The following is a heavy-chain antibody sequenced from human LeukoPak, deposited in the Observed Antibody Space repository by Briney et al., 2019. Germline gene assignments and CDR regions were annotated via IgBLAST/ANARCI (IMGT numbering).Heavy chain of an antibody. Sequence: SETLSLTCTVSGGSISRYSWSWIRQPPGKRLEWIGYIYNSGSTNYNPSLKSRVTISVDKSKNQFSLKLSSVTAADTAVYYCARDFLGRWELLGYWGQGTLVTVSS. CDR3: ARDFLGRWELLGY. J-gene: IGHJ4*02. V-gene: IGHV4-59*12. CDR2: IYNSGST. CDR1: GGSISRYS. D-gene: IGHD1-26*01.